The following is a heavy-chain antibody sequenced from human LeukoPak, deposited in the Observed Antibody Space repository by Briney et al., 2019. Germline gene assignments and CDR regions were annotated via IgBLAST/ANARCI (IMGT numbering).Heavy chain of an antibody. V-gene: IGHV3-30*04. D-gene: IGHD4-17*01. CDR3: ASAVTTYDYYYYMDV. J-gene: IGHJ6*03. Sequence: PGRSLRLSCAASGFTFSSYAMHWVRQAPGKGLEWVAVISHDGSNKYYADSVKGRFTISRDNSKNTLYLQMNSLRAEDTAVYYCASAVTTYDYYYYMDVWGKGTTVTVSS. CDR2: ISHDGSNK. CDR1: GFTFSSYA.